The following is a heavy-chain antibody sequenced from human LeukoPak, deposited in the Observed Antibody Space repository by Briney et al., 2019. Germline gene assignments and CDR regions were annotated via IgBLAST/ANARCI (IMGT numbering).Heavy chain of an antibody. CDR1: GFTFSSYS. V-gene: IGHV3-48*01. J-gene: IGHJ5*02. Sequence: PGGSLRLSCAASGFTFSSYSMNWVRQAPGRGLEWVSYISSSSITVYYADSVKGRFTISRDNAKNSMYLQMNSLRAEDTAVYYCARGGSPTSNNWFDPWGQGTLVTVSS. CDR2: ISSSSITV. D-gene: IGHD6-13*01. CDR3: ARGGSPTSNNWFDP.